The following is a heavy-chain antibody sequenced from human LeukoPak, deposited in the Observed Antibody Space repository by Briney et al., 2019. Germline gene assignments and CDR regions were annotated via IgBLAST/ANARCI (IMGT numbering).Heavy chain of an antibody. D-gene: IGHD3-3*01. V-gene: IGHV3-7*01. CDR3: ARVGRFSYGAFDI. J-gene: IGHJ3*02. CDR1: GFTFSDYW. CDR2: IKQDGSEK. Sequence: GGSLRLSCVASGFTFSDYWMTWVRQAPGKGLECVANIKQDGSEKFYVDSVKGRFTISRDNAKNSLYLQMNSLRAEDTAVYYCARVGRFSYGAFDIWGQGTMVTVSS.